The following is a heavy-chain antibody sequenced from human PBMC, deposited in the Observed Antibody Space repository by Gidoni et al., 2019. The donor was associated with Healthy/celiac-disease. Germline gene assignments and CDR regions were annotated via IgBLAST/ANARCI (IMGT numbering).Heavy chain of an antibody. D-gene: IGHD4-17*01. CDR1: GFTFSSYA. Sequence: QVQLVESGGGVVQPGRSLRLSCAASGFTFSSYAMHWVRQAPGKGLEWVAVISYDGSNKYYADSVKGRFTISRDNSKNTLYLQMNSLGAEDTAVYYCARDLTVTTGEFDYWGQGTLVTVSS. CDR2: ISYDGSNK. V-gene: IGHV3-30-3*01. J-gene: IGHJ4*02. CDR3: ARDLTVTTGEFDY.